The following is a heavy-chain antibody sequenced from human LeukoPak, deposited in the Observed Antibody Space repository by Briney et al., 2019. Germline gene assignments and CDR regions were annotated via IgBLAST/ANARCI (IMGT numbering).Heavy chain of an antibody. CDR2: INPSGGST. CDR3: ATDLTDVVRREGYSYGYTDY. J-gene: IGHJ4*02. D-gene: IGHD5-18*01. V-gene: IGHV1-46*01. Sequence: ASVKVSCKASGYTFTSYYMHWVRQAPGQGLEWMGIINPSGGSTSYAQKFQGRVTMTRDTSTSTVYMELSSLRSEDTAVYYCATDLTDVVRREGYSYGYTDYWGQGTLVTVSS. CDR1: GYTFTSYY.